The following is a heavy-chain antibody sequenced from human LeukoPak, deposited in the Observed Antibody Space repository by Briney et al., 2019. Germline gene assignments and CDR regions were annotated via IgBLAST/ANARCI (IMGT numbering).Heavy chain of an antibody. CDR3: ARVGSTPAKFDH. Sequence: PSETLSLTCAVSGVSFGRYSWTWIRQSPGKGLECIGEINFSGYTKYNPSLKSRVTMSVDTSKNQFSLKQASVTAADTAIYFCARVGSTPAKFDHWGQGTLVTVSS. D-gene: IGHD2-2*01. CDR2: INFSGYT. V-gene: IGHV4-34*01. J-gene: IGHJ4*02. CDR1: GVSFGRYS.